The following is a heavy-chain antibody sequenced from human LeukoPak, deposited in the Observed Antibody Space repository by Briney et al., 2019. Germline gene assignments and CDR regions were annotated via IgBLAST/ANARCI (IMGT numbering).Heavy chain of an antibody. CDR2: IYPGDSDT. Sequence: GESLKISCKGSGYSFTSYWIGWVRQMPGKGLEWMGIIYPGDSDTRYSPSFQGQVTISADKSISTAYLQWSSLKASDTAMYHCASGPAEDCSSTSCPYYFDYWGQGTLVTVSS. V-gene: IGHV5-51*01. D-gene: IGHD2-2*01. J-gene: IGHJ4*02. CDR1: GYSFTSYW. CDR3: ASGPAEDCSSTSCPYYFDY.